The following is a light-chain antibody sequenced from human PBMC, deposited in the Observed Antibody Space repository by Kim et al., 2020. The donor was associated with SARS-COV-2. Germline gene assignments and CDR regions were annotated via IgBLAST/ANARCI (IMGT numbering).Light chain of an antibody. CDR1: QAISNY. Sequence: ASVGDTVTITVRASQAISNYLAWFQQKPGQAPKSLIFEASRLHSGVSSHFSGSGSGTDFTLTIRALQAEDFATYYCQQYYSYPLTFGGGTKVDIK. CDR2: EAS. J-gene: IGKJ4*01. V-gene: IGKV1-16*02. CDR3: QQYYSYPLT.